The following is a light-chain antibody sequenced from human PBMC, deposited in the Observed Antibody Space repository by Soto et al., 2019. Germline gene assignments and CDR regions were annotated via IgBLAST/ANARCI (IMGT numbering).Light chain of an antibody. J-gene: IGLJ3*02. Sequence: QSALTQPASVSGSPGQSITIFCTGTSSDVGAYKFVSWYRHHPGRAPQVMIYEVTNRPSGVSSRFSGSKSGNTASLTISGHQPEDEGDYYCSSYSSTSTPWVFGGGTKLTVL. CDR3: SSYSSTSTPWV. V-gene: IGLV2-14*01. CDR1: SSDVGAYKF. CDR2: EVT.